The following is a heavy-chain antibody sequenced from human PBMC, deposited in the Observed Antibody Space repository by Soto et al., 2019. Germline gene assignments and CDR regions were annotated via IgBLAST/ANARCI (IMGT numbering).Heavy chain of an antibody. D-gene: IGHD5-18*01. CDR2: ISGSGGST. J-gene: IGHJ4*02. CDR1: GFTFSSYA. Sequence: GSLRLSCAASGFTFSSYAMSWVRQAPGKGLEWVSAISGSGGSTYYADSVKGRFTISRDNSKNTLYLQMNSLRAEDTAVYYCATDVYSYGSRGFFDYWGQGSLVTVSS. CDR3: ATDVYSYGSRGFFDY. V-gene: IGHV3-23*01.